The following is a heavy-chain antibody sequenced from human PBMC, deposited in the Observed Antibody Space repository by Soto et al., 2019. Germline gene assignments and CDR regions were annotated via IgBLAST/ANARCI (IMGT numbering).Heavy chain of an antibody. CDR1: GYTFTSYR. J-gene: IGHJ6*02. CDR3: ARSGGSTRYYYYGMDV. V-gene: IGHV1-18*01. Sequence: QVQLVQSGAEVKKPGASVKVSCKASGYTFTSYRISWVRQAPGQGRAWMGWISAYNGNTNYAQKLQGRVTMTTDTSTSTAYMELRSLRSDDTAVYYCARSGGSTRYYYYGMDVWGQGTRVNVSS. D-gene: IGHD2-15*01. CDR2: ISAYNGNT.